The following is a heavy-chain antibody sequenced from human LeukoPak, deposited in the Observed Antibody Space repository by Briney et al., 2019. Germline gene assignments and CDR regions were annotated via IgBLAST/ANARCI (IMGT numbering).Heavy chain of an antibody. CDR3: ASSGYNSSGYYYG. CDR1: GFTFSAYS. CDR2: ISSSSSYI. D-gene: IGHD3-22*01. Sequence: GGSLRLSCAASGFTFSAYSMNWVRQAPGKGLEWVASISSSSSYIYYADSVKGRFTISRDNAKNSLYLQMNGLRAEDTAVYYCASSGYNSSGYYYGWGQGAQVTASS. J-gene: IGHJ4*02. V-gene: IGHV3-21*01.